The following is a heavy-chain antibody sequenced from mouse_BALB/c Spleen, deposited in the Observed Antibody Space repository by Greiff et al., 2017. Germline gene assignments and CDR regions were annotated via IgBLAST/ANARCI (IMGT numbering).Heavy chain of an antibody. CDR1: GFTFSSYA. CDR3: ARGPIITTVVAPFAY. J-gene: IGHJ3*01. CDR2: ISSGGST. Sequence: DVQLVESGGGLVKPGGSLKLSCAASGFTFSSYAMSWVRQTPEKRLEWVASISSGGSTYYPDSVKGRFTISRDNARNILYLQMSSLRSEDTAMYYCARGPIITTVVAPFAYWGQGTLVTVSA. D-gene: IGHD1-1*01. V-gene: IGHV5-6-5*01.